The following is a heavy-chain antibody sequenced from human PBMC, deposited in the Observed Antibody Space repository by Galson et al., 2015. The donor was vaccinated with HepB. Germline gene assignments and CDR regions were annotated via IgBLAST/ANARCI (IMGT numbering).Heavy chain of an antibody. CDR3: ARGLSGWYLDYFDY. CDR1: GGSISSYY. CDR2: IYYSGST. Sequence: LSLTCTVSGGSISSYYWSWIRQPPGKGLEWIGYIYYSGSTNYNPSLKSRVTISVDTSKNQFSLKLSSVTAADTAVYYCARGLSGWYLDYFDYWGQGTLVTVSS. J-gene: IGHJ4*02. V-gene: IGHV4-59*01. D-gene: IGHD6-19*01.